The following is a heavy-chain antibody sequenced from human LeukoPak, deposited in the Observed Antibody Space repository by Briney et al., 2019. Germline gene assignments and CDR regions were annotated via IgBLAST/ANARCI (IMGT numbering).Heavy chain of an antibody. Sequence: GGSLRLSCAASGFTFSSYAMSWVRQAPGKGLEWVSAISGSGGSTYYADSVKGRFTISRDNSKNTLYLQMNSLGAEDTAVYYCAKDLSYYDFWSGYQEGAFDIWGQGTMVTVSS. V-gene: IGHV3-23*01. J-gene: IGHJ3*02. CDR2: ISGSGGST. D-gene: IGHD3-3*01. CDR1: GFTFSSYA. CDR3: AKDLSYYDFWSGYQEGAFDI.